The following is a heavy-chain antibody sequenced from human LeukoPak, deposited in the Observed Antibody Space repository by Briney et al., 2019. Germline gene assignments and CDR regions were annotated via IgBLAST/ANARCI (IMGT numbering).Heavy chain of an antibody. Sequence: GGSLRLSCAASGFTVSSNYMSWVRQAPGKGLEWGSVMYRGGSTYYADSVKGRFTISRDNSKNTLYLQMNSLRAEDTAVYYCAGQQGSLYGMDVGGQGTPVTVSS. J-gene: IGHJ6*02. CDR3: AGQQGSLYGMDV. CDR1: GFTVSSNY. CDR2: MYRGGST. V-gene: IGHV3-53*01.